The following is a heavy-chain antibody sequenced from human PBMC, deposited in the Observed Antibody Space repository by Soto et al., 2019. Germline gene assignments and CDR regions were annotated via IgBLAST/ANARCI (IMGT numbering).Heavy chain of an antibody. CDR3: ASLSPCSGGGDC. Sequence: QVQLVQSGAEVKKPRSSVKVSCKASGGTFSSYTISWLRQAPGQGLEWMGRIIPILGIANYAQKFQGRVTITADKSTSTAYMELSSLRSEDTAVYYCASLSPCSGGGDCWGQGTLVTVSS. CDR1: GGTFSSYT. V-gene: IGHV1-69*02. J-gene: IGHJ4*02. D-gene: IGHD2-15*01. CDR2: IIPILGIA.